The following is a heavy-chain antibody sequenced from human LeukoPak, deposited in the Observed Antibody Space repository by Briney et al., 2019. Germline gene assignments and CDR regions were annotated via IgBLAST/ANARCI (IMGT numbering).Heavy chain of an antibody. CDR3: ARSGYSYGYLLRWFDP. CDR2: IIPIFGTA. D-gene: IGHD5-18*01. CDR1: GGTFSSYA. V-gene: IGHV1-69*13. Sequence: GASVKVSCKASGGTFSSYAISWVRQAPGQGLEWMGGIIPIFGTANYAQKFQGRVTITADESTSTAYMELSSLRSEDTAVYYCARSGYSYGYLLRWFDPWGQGTLVTVSS. J-gene: IGHJ5*02.